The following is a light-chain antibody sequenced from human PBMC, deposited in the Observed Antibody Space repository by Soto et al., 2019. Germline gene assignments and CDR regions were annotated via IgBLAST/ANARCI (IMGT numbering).Light chain of an antibody. V-gene: IGLV6-57*04. J-gene: IGLJ2*01. CDR3: QSYDSSSVV. Sequence: NFMLTQPHSVSESPGKTVTISCTRSSGSIGSNYVQWYQQRPGSAPTTVIYEDKQRPSGVPDRFSGSTDGSSNSASLTISGLQTEDEADYYWQSYDSSSVVFGGGTKLTVL. CDR2: EDK. CDR1: SGSIGSNY.